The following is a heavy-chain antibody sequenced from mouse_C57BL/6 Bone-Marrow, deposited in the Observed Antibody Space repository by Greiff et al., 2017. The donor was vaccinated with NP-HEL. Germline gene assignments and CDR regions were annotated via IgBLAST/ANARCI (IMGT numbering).Heavy chain of an antibody. J-gene: IGHJ2*01. CDR2: ISYDGSN. CDR3: ARGDITTVVAHFDY. CDR1: GYSITSGYY. Sequence: EVQLQQSGPGLVKPSQSLSLTCSVTGYSITSGYYWNWIRQFPGNKLEWMGYISYDGSNNYNPSLKNRISITRDTSKNQFFLKLNSVTTEDTATYYCARGDITTVVAHFDYWGQGTTLTVSS. V-gene: IGHV3-6*01. D-gene: IGHD1-1*01.